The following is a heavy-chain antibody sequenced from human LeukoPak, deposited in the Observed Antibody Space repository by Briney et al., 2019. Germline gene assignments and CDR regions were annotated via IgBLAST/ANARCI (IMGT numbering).Heavy chain of an antibody. CDR1: GGSISSYY. D-gene: IGHD1-26*01. V-gene: IGHV4-59*08. CDR3: ARQSRSGSFDP. Sequence: SETLSLTCTVSGGSISSYYWNWIRQPPGKGLEWIGYIYYSGSTNYNPSLKSRVTISVDTSKNQFSLKLSSVTAADTAVYYCARQSRSGSFDPWGQGTLVTVSS. CDR2: IYYSGST. J-gene: IGHJ5*02.